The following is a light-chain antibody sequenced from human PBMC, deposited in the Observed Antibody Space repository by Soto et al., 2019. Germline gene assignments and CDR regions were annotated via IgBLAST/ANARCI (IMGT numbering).Light chain of an antibody. Sequence: QLVLTQSSSASASLGSSVNLTCTLSSGHSSYIIAWHQQQPGKAPRYLMKLEGSESYKKGSGVPDRFSGSSSGADRYLIISNLQFEDEADYYCETWDSNIHWVFGGGTKLTVL. V-gene: IGLV4-60*02. CDR1: SGHSSYI. J-gene: IGLJ3*02. CDR2: LEGSESY. CDR3: ETWDSNIHWV.